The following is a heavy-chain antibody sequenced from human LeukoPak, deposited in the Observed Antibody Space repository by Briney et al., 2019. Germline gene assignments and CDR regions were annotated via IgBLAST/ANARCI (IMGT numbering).Heavy chain of an antibody. J-gene: IGHJ4*02. V-gene: IGHV3-23*01. CDR1: GFTFSNYA. CDR3: AGDTVPLGAPGENGDFSDC. CDR2: IGVNT. D-gene: IGHD3-16*01. Sequence: GGSLRLSCAASGFTFSNYAMSWVRQAPGKGLEWVSAIGVNTYYTDSVKGRFTISRDNAKNTLYLQMNRLSAEDTALYYCAGDTVPLGAPGENGDFSDCWGQGTLVTVSS.